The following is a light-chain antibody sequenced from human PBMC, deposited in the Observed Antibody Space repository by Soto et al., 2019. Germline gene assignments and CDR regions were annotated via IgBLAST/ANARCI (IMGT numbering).Light chain of an antibody. V-gene: IGKV1-9*01. CDR1: QSISSY. CDR2: STS. Sequence: DIQMSQSPSSLSASVGDRVTITCRASQSISSYLNWCQQKPGKAPKFLIYSTSTLQSGVPSRFSGSGSGTEFTLTISSLQPEDFATYYCQQLRSYPLAFGGGTKVEIK. CDR3: QQLRSYPLA. J-gene: IGKJ4*01.